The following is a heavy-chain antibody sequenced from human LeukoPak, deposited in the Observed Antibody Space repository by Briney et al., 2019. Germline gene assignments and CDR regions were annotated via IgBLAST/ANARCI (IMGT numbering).Heavy chain of an antibody. CDR2: ISNSGATI. V-gene: IGHV3-48*04. Sequence: GGSLRLSCAASGFTFSSYSMNWVRQAPGKGLEWVSYISNSGATIFYTDSLRGRFTTSRDNAKNSLFLQMDSLRVEDTAMYYCARHAEWEPKHFDYWGQGTLVTVSS. CDR1: GFTFSSYS. CDR3: ARHAEWEPKHFDY. D-gene: IGHD1-26*01. J-gene: IGHJ4*02.